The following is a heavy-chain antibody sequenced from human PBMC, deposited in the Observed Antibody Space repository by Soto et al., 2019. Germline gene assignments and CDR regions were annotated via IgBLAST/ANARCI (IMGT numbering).Heavy chain of an antibody. CDR2: IYWDDDK. CDR1: GFSLTTSGVG. D-gene: IGHD3-3*01. CDR3: AHRVLRTVFGLVTTTAIYFDF. J-gene: IGHJ4*02. Sequence: QITLNESGPTVVRPTETLTLTCRFSGFSLTTSGVGVGWIRQSPGKAPEWLALIYWDDDKRYSASLKSRLTIHQDTPKNQVGLKVSDLDPTDTATYYCAHRVLRTVFGLVTTTAIYFDFWGQGTPVAVSS. V-gene: IGHV2-5*02.